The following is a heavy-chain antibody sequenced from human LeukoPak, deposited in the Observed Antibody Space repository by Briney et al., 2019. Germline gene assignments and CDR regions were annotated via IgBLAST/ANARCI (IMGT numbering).Heavy chain of an antibody. CDR1: GGTFSSYA. D-gene: IGHD3-9*01. Sequence: GASVKVSCKASGGTFSSYAISWVRQAPGQGLEWMGRIIPILGVANYAQKFQGRVTITADKSTSTAYMELSSLRSEDTAVYYCATKSLTGYYFDYCGMDVWGQGTTVTVSS. CDR2: IIPILGVA. J-gene: IGHJ6*02. V-gene: IGHV1-69*04. CDR3: ATKSLTGYYFDYCGMDV.